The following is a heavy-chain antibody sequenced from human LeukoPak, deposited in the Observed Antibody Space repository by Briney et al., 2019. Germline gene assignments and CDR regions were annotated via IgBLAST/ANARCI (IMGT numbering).Heavy chain of an antibody. J-gene: IGHJ4*02. Sequence: SETLSLTCTVSGGSISSSSYYWGWIRQPPGKGLEWIGSIYYSGSTYYNPSLKSRVTISVDTSKNQFSLKLSSVTAADTAVYYCARDWGDGYKVGYFDYWGQGTLVTVSS. CDR3: ARDWGDGYKVGYFDY. CDR2: IYYSGST. CDR1: GGSISSSSYY. D-gene: IGHD5-24*01. V-gene: IGHV4-39*07.